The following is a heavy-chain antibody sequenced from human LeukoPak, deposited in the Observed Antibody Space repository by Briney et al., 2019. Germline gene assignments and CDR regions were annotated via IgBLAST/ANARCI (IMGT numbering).Heavy chain of an antibody. CDR3: AKDLAGSGSYSFDY. CDR2: ISGSGGST. J-gene: IGHJ4*02. Sequence: QPGGSLRLSCAASGFTFSNYAMNWVRQASGRGLEWVSAISGSGGSTYYADSVKGRFTISRDNSKNTLYLQMNSLRAEDTAVYYCAKDLAGSGSYSFDYWGQGTLVTVSS. D-gene: IGHD1-26*01. V-gene: IGHV3-23*01. CDR1: GFTFSNYA.